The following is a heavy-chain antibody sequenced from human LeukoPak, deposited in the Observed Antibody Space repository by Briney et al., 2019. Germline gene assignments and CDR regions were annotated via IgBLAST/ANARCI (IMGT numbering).Heavy chain of an antibody. J-gene: IGHJ4*02. CDR3: ARGRSSSWYSPFAY. V-gene: IGHV4-61*01. CDR1: GXXX. D-gene: IGHD6-13*01. CDR2: IYYSGST. Sequence: GXXXWSWIRQPPGKGLXWIGXIYYSGSTNYNPSLKSRVTISIDTSKNQFSLKLSSVTAADTAVYFCARGRSSSWYSPFAYWGQGTLLTVSS.